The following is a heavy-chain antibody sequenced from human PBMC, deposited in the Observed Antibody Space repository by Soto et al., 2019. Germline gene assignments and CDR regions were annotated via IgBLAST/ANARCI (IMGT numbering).Heavy chain of an antibody. V-gene: IGHV3-30-3*01. CDR1: GFTFSSYA. J-gene: IGHJ6*02. D-gene: IGHD6-19*01. CDR3: ARESDSSQYGMDV. CDR2: ISYDGSNR. Sequence: ESGGGVVQPGRSLRLSCAASGFTFSSYAMHWVRQAPGKGLEWVAVISYDGSNRYYADSVKGRFTISRDNSKNTLYLQMNSLRAEDTAVYYCARESDSSQYGMDVWGQGTTVTVSS.